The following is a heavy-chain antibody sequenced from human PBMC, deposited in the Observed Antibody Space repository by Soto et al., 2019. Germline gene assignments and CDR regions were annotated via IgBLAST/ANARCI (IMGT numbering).Heavy chain of an antibody. Sequence: EVQLVESGGGLVQPGRSLRLSCVASGFTAADYAMHWVRQAPGKGLEWVSGISSNSDTIDYADSVKGRFTISRDNAKNSLVLQMNSLRPEDTALYYCAKDMKWGGMTTILYFDSWCQGTLVTVSS. V-gene: IGHV3-9*02. CDR2: ISSNSDTI. D-gene: IGHD4-17*01. J-gene: IGHJ4*02. CDR3: AKDMKWGGMTTILYFDS. CDR1: GFTAADYA.